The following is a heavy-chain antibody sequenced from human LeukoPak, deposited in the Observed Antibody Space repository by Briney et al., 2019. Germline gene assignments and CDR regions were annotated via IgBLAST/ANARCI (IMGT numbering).Heavy chain of an antibody. CDR1: GGSISSSSYY. J-gene: IGHJ4*02. D-gene: IGHD3-10*01. CDR3: ARGAGVLLWLGESFHFDY. Sequence: PSETLSLTCTVSGGSISSSSYYWGWIRQPPGKGLEWIGSIYYSGSTYYNPSLKSRVTISVDTSKNQFSLKLSSVTAADTAVYYCARGAGVLLWLGESFHFDYWGQGTLVTVSS. V-gene: IGHV4-39*07. CDR2: IYYSGST.